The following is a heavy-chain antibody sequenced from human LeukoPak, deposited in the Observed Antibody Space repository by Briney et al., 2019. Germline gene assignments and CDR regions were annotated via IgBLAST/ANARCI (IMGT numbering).Heavy chain of an antibody. Sequence: GESLKISCKGSGYSFTTYWIGWVRQMPGKGLEWMGIIYPGDSDTRYSPSFQGQVTISADKSISTAYLQWSSLKASDTAMYYRARLGPNEYRSSNPLDYRGQGTLVTVSS. J-gene: IGHJ4*02. V-gene: IGHV5-51*01. CDR2: IYPGDSDT. CDR1: GYSFTTYW. CDR3: ARLGPNEYRSSNPLDY. D-gene: IGHD6-6*01.